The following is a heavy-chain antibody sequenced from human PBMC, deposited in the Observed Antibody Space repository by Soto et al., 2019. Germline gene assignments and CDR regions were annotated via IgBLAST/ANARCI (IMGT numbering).Heavy chain of an antibody. CDR3: ARVSGVSTLFGVVAYYYGLDV. CDR1: GYTCTSYG. V-gene: IGHV1-18*01. J-gene: IGHJ6*02. Sequence: ASVKVTCEASGYTCTSYGISWVRQAPGQGLEWMGWISAYNGNTNYAQKLQGRVTMTTDTSTSTAYMELRSLRSDDTAVYYCARVSGVSTLFGVVAYYYGLDVWG. CDR2: ISAYNGNT. D-gene: IGHD3-3*01.